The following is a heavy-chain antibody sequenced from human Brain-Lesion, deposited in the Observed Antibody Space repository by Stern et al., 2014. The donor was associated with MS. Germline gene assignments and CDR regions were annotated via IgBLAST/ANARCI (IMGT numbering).Heavy chain of an antibody. CDR1: GGSISSSTYY. V-gene: IGHV4-39*01. CDR3: ARHDSVPRTSQLYSARDRGPGYFDY. D-gene: IGHD1-26*01. Sequence: VQLVQSGPGLVKPSETLSLTCTVSGGSISSSTYYWAWIRQPPGKGLEWIGNIYYSGFTYYNPSLKSRVTIPVDMSKNQFSLKLSSVTAADTAIYYCARHDSVPRTSQLYSARDRGPGYFDYWGQGTLVTVSS. J-gene: IGHJ4*02. CDR2: IYYSGFT.